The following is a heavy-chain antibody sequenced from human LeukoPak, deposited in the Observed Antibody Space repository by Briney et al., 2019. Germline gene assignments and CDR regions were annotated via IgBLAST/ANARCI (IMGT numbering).Heavy chain of an antibody. CDR1: GGAISNDNYY. V-gene: IGHV4-39*01. Sequence: SETLSLTCAVSGGAISNDNYYWGWIRQPPGKGLEWIASINYSGTTYYNPSLNSRVSISVDTSKTQLSLRLSSVTAADTAVYYCARLSDYWGQGILVTVSS. CDR3: ARLSDY. J-gene: IGHJ4*02. CDR2: INYSGTT.